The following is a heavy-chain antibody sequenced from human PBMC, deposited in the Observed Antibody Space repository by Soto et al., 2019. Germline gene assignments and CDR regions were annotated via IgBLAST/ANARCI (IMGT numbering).Heavy chain of an antibody. D-gene: IGHD3-3*01. CDR3: AKKRSIFGVVIGPPGGI. CDR2: ISYDGSNK. V-gene: IGHV3-30*18. CDR1: GFTFSSYG. J-gene: IGHJ3*02. Sequence: GGSLRLSCAASGFTFSSYGMHWVRQAPGKGLEWVAVISYDGSNKYYADSVKGRFTISRDNSKNTLYLQMNSLRAEDTAVYYCAKKRSIFGVVIGPPGGIWGQGTMVTVSS.